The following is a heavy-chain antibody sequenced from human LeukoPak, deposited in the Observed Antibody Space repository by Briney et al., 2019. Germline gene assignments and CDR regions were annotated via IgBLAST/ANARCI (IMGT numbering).Heavy chain of an antibody. Sequence: SETLSLTCTVSGGSISSYYWSWIRQPPGKGLEWIGYIYYSGSTNYNPSLKSRVTISVDTSKNQFSLKLSSVTAADTAVYYCAREIRDFDYWGQGTLVTVSS. D-gene: IGHD4-17*01. J-gene: IGHJ4*02. V-gene: IGHV4-59*12. CDR3: AREIRDFDY. CDR1: GGSISSYY. CDR2: IYYSGST.